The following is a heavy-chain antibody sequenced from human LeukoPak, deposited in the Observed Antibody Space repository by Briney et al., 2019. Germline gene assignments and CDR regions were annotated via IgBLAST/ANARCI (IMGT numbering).Heavy chain of an antibody. D-gene: IGHD3-22*01. Sequence: GGSLRLSWAASGLTFRSYSMNWVRPPAGKGLEWVSSISSSSSYIYYADSVKGRFTIARDNAKKSLYLQMNGLRAEDTAVYYCARDRSSGYYYNRDAFDIWGQGTMVTVSS. J-gene: IGHJ3*02. V-gene: IGHV3-21*01. CDR1: GLTFRSYS. CDR2: ISSSSSYI. CDR3: ARDRSSGYYYNRDAFDI.